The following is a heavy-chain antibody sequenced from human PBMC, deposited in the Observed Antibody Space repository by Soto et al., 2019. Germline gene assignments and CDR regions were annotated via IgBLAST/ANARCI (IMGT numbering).Heavy chain of an antibody. CDR2: IYYSGST. J-gene: IGHJ4*02. D-gene: IGHD1-26*01. CDR1: GGSISSGDYY. Sequence: QVQLQESGPGLVKPSQTLSLTCTVSGGSISSGDYYWGWIRQPPGKGLEWIGYIYYSGSTYYNPSLKSRVTISVDTSKNQFYLRLRSVTAADTAVYYCAREPEGGSTLDYWGQGTLVTVSS. V-gene: IGHV4-30-4*01. CDR3: AREPEGGSTLDY.